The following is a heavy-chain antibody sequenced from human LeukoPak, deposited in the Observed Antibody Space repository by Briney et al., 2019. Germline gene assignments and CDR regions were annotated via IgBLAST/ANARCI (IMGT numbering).Heavy chain of an antibody. CDR1: GFTFGSYW. D-gene: IGHD4-23*01. Sequence: GGSLRLSCAVSGFTFGSYWMHWVRQAPGKGLVWVSRIDRDGSRINYADSVKGRFTISRDNGKNTLFLQMNSLRAEDAAVYYCVRGNDYGGPHYWGQGTLVTVSS. J-gene: IGHJ4*02. CDR3: VRGNDYGGPHY. CDR2: IDRDGSRI. V-gene: IGHV3-74*01.